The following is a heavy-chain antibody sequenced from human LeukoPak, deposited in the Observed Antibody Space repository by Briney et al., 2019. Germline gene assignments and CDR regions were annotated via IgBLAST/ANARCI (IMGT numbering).Heavy chain of an antibody. J-gene: IGHJ4*02. D-gene: IGHD3-3*01. CDR1: GYTFTSYD. CDR3: ARGITIFGVVPPNY. Sequence: ASVKVSCKASGYTFTSYDINWVRQATGQGLEWMGWINPNSGGTNYAQKFQGRVTMTRDTSISTAYMELSRLRSDDTAVYYCARGITIFGVVPPNYWGQGTLVTVSS. CDR2: INPNSGGT. V-gene: IGHV1-2*02.